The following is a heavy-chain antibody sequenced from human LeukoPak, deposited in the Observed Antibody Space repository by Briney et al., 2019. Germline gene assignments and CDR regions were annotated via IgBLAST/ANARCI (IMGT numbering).Heavy chain of an antibody. Sequence: GGSLRLSCAASGFTFDDYTMHWVRQAPGKGLEWVSLISWDGGSTYYADSVKGRFTISRDNSKNTLYLQMNSLRAEDTAVYYCAKDLSGYSYGYSGSYWGQGTLVTVSS. CDR3: AKDLSGYSYGYSGSY. J-gene: IGHJ4*02. V-gene: IGHV3-43*01. CDR1: GFTFDDYT. D-gene: IGHD5-18*01. CDR2: ISWDGGST.